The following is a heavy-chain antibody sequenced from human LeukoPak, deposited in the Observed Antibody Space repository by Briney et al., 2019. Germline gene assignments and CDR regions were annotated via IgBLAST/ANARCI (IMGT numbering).Heavy chain of an antibody. CDR1: GGSFSGYY. J-gene: IGHJ4*02. CDR2: INHSGST. V-gene: IGHV4-34*01. CDR3: ARWGGSYSSGNY. D-gene: IGHD1-26*01. Sequence: SETLSLTCAVYGGSFSGYYWSWIRQPPGKGLEWIGEINHSGSTNYNPSLKSRVTISVDTSKNQFSLKLSSVTAADTAVYYCARWGGSYSSGNYWGQGTLVTVSS.